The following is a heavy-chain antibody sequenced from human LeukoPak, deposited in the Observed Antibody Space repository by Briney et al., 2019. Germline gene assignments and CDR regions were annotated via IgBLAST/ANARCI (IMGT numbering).Heavy chain of an antibody. D-gene: IGHD6-19*01. CDR1: GFSISSGYY. V-gene: IGHV4-38-2*01. J-gene: IGHJ4*02. Sequence: SIGSPVSGFSISSGYYWGWIRQPPGKGLEWIGSIHYTGNTYYKPSLTSRLTMSVDTSKNQFSLRLTSVTAADTAVYYCARRPYTSGWYYYFDYWGQGTLVTVSS. CDR2: IHYTGNT. CDR3: ARRPYTSGWYYYFDY.